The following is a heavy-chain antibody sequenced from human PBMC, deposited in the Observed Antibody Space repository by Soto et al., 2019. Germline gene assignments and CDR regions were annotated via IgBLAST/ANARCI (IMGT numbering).Heavy chain of an antibody. V-gene: IGHV4-59*01. CDR3: ARDSGYNYGSFRWFDP. CDR1: GVSISSYY. J-gene: IGHJ5*02. Sequence: PSETLSLTCTVSGVSISSYYWSWIRQPPGKGLEWIGYIYYSGSTNYTPSLKSRVTISVDTSKNQFSLKLSSVTAADTAVYYCARDSGYNYGSFRWFDPWGQGTLVTVSS. D-gene: IGHD5-18*01. CDR2: IYYSGST.